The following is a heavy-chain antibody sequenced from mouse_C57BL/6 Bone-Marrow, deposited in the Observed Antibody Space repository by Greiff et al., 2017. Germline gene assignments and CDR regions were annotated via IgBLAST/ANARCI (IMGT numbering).Heavy chain of an antibody. Sequence: EVNLVESGGDLVKPGGSLKLSCAASGFTFSSYGMSWVRQTPDKRLEWVATISSGGSYTYYPDSVKGRFTISRDNAKNTLYLQMSSLKSEDTAMYYCARPFNWDVYFDYWGQGTTLTVSS. CDR2: ISSGGSYT. CDR1: GFTFSSYG. V-gene: IGHV5-6*01. D-gene: IGHD4-1*01. J-gene: IGHJ2*01. CDR3: ARPFNWDVYFDY.